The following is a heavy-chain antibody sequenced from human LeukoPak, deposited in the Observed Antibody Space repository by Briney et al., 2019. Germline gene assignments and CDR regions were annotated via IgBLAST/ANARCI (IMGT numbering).Heavy chain of an antibody. CDR1: GFTFSSYS. CDR2: ISSSSSTI. Sequence: GGSLRLSCAASGFTFSSYSMNWVRQAPGKGLEWVSCISSSSSTIYYADSVKGRFTISRDNAKNSLYLQMNSLRDEDTAVYYCARECLSGTGDYGGDDAFDIWGQGTMVTVSS. D-gene: IGHD4-17*01. J-gene: IGHJ3*02. V-gene: IGHV3-48*02. CDR3: ARECLSGTGDYGGDDAFDI.